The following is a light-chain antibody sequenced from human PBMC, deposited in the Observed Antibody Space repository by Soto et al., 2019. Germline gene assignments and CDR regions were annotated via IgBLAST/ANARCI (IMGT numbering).Light chain of an antibody. CDR1: QSISSW. J-gene: IGKJ4*01. CDR2: KAS. Sequence: DIQMTQSPSTLSASVGDRVTITCRASQSISSWLAWYQQKPGKAPKLLIYKASSLESWVPSRFSGSGSGTEFTLTISSLQPDDFATYYCQQYNSYSLTFGGGTKVDIK. V-gene: IGKV1-5*03. CDR3: QQYNSYSLT.